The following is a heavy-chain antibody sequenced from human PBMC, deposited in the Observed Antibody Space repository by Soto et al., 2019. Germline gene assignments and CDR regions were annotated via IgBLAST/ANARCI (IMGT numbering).Heavy chain of an antibody. Sequence: PGGSLRLSCTASGFTFGDYAMSCVRQAPGKGLEWVGFIRSKAYGGTTEYAASVKGRFTISRDDSKSIAYLQMNSLKTEDTAVYHCTRSIWYYDILTGYYGTFGMDVWGQGTTVTVSS. CDR2: IRSKAYGGTT. V-gene: IGHV3-49*04. J-gene: IGHJ6*02. D-gene: IGHD3-9*01. CDR1: GFTFGDYA. CDR3: TRSIWYYDILTGYYGTFGMDV.